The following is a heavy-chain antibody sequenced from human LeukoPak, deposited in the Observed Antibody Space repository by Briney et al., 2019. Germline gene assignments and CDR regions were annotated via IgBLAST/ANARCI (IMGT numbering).Heavy chain of an antibody. V-gene: IGHV3-7*01. CDR3: VGWRWLQSSFDY. J-gene: IGHJ4*02. D-gene: IGHD5-24*01. CDR1: GFTFSSYW. Sequence: GGSLRLSCAASGFTFSSYWMSWVRQAPGEGLEWVANIKQDGSEKYYMDSVKGRFTISRDNAKNSLYLQMNSVRAEDTAVYFCVGWRWLQSSFDYWGQGTLVTVSS. CDR2: IKQDGSEK.